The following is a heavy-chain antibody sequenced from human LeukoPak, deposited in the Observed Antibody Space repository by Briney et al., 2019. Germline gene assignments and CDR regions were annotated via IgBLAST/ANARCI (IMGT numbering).Heavy chain of an antibody. D-gene: IGHD6-19*01. CDR1: GFTFDDYA. CDR2: ISWNSGSI. CDR3: AKDSGGAVAGPAA. J-gene: IGHJ4*02. V-gene: IGHV3-9*01. Sequence: GRSLRLSCAASGFTFDDYAMHWVRQAPGKGVEWVSGISWNSGSIGYADSVKGRFTISRDNAKNSLYLQMNSLRAEDTALYYCAKDSGGAVAGPAAWGQGTLVTVSS.